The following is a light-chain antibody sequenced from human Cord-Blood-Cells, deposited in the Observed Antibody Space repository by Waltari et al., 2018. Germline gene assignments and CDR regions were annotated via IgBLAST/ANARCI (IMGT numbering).Light chain of an antibody. CDR3: QTWGTGIQV. V-gene: IGLV4-69*01. Sequence: QLVLPQSPSASASLGASVKLTCTLRSGHSSYAIAWHQQQPETCPRYLMKLNSDGSHSKGDGIPDRFSGSSSGAERYLTISSLQSEDEADYYCQTWGTGIQVFGGGTKLTVL. CDR1: SGHSSYA. CDR2: LNSDGSH. J-gene: IGLJ3*02.